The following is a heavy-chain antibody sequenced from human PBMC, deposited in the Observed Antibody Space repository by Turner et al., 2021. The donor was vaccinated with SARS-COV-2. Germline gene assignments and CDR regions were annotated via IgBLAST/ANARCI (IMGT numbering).Heavy chain of an antibody. J-gene: IGHJ3*02. CDR2: IYSGGST. CDR1: GFTVSSNY. CDR3: ARGYSSGWYQSGAFDI. Sequence: EVQLVESGGGLIQPGGSLRLSCAASGFTVSSNYMRWVRQAPGKGLEWLAVIYSGGSTYYADSVKGRFTISRDNSKNTLYLQMNSLRAEDTAVYYCARGYSSGWYQSGAFDIWGQGTMVTVSS. V-gene: IGHV3-53*01. D-gene: IGHD6-19*01.